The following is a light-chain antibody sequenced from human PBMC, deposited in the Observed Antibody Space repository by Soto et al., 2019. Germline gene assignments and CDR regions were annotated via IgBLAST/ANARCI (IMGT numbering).Light chain of an antibody. CDR2: NAS. CDR3: QQRSVWPPNT. CDR1: QSVSSS. Sequence: EIVLTQSPATLSLSPGERATLSCRASQSVSSSLAWYQQKPGQGPRLLIYNASNRATGIPGRFSGSGSGTDFTLTISSLEPEDFAVYYCQQRSVWPPNTFGQGTKLEIK. V-gene: IGKV3-11*01. J-gene: IGKJ2*01.